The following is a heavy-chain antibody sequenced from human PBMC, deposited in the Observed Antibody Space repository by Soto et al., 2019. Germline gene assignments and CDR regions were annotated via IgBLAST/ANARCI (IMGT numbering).Heavy chain of an antibody. Sequence: EVQLVESGGGLDQPGGSLRLSCAASGFTFSDHFMDWVRQTPGKGLEWVARGKTRSKRFETQYAESVKGRFTVSRDDLRNSFLLQMNTLRADDTAVYYCASPQVAGDALLERFCDFWGRGTLVTVSS. CDR1: GFTFSDHF. J-gene: IGHJ2*01. D-gene: IGHD6-19*01. CDR3: ASPQVAGDALLERFCDF. V-gene: IGHV3-72*01. CDR2: GKTRSKRFET.